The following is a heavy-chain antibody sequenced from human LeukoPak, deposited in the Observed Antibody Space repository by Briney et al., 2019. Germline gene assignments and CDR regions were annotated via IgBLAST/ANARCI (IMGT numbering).Heavy chain of an antibody. D-gene: IGHD1-14*01. CDR1: GGSLSHYE. Sequence: SETLSLTCSVYGGSLSHYEWRWIRQSTGGGLEWLGQVNPDEFATYNPYRRGPVIISRDTSKNQISLRVTFVTAADAGVYYCARGPIDSDHDFDYWGPGSLVTVSS. J-gene: IGHJ4*02. V-gene: IGHV4-34*01. CDR3: ARGPIDSDHDFDY. CDR2: VNPDEFA.